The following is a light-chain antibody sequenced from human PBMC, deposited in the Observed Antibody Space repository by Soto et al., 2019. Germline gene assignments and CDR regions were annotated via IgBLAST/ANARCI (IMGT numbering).Light chain of an antibody. CDR3: AAWDDSLNAWV. Sequence: QSVLTQPPSTSGTPGQRVSISCSGSSSNIGSNTMNWYQQLPGTAPKLLVYGSNERPSGVPGRFSGSKSGTSASLAISGLQSEDEADYYCAAWDDSLNAWVFGGWTKLTVL. CDR1: SSNIGSNT. J-gene: IGLJ3*02. CDR2: GSN. V-gene: IGLV1-44*01.